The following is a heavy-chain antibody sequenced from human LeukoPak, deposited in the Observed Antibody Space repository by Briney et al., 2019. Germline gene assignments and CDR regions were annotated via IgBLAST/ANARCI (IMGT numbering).Heavy chain of an antibody. Sequence: SETLSLTCTVSGYSISSGYFWTWIRQSPGKGLEWIGEISAGGNSNENPSLKSRVPISVDRSKNQFSLILNSVTAADTAVYYCARYYYDSSGYYYFDYWGQGTLVTVSS. V-gene: IGHV4-38-2*02. J-gene: IGHJ4*02. D-gene: IGHD3-22*01. CDR3: ARYYYDSSGYYYFDY. CDR1: GYSISSGYF. CDR2: ISAGGNS.